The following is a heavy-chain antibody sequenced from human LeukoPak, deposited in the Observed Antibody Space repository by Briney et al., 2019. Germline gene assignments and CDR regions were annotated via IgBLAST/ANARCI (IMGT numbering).Heavy chain of an antibody. D-gene: IGHD6-13*01. CDR3: ARPGAAAGFAY. Sequence: ASVKVSCKASGYSFSSYDINWVRQAAGQGLEWMGLMKPNSGNTDSAQKFQGRITMTTNTSIETAYMELSSLRSEDTAVYYCARPGAAAGFAYWGQGTRSPSPQ. V-gene: IGHV1-8*01. J-gene: IGHJ4*02. CDR1: GYSFSSYD. CDR2: MKPNSGNT.